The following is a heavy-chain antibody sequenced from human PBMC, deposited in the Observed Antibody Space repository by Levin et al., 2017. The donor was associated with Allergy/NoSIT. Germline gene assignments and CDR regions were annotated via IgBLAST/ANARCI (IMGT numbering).Heavy chain of an antibody. CDR2: IWYDGSNK. CDR3: ARDFDYSNHWAFYYYYGMDV. Sequence: GESLKISCAASGFTFSSYGMHWVRQAPGKGLEWVAVIWYDGSNKYYADSVKGRFTISRDNSKNTLYLQMNSLRAEDTAVYYCARDFDYSNHWAFYYYYGMDVWGQGTTVTVSS. CDR1: GFTFSSYG. D-gene: IGHD4-11*01. J-gene: IGHJ6*02. V-gene: IGHV3-33*01.